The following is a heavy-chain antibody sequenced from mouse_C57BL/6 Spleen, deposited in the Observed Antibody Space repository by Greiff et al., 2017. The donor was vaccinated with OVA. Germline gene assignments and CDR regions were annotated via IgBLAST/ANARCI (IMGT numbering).Heavy chain of an antibody. CDR2: INPGSGGT. V-gene: IGHV1-54*01. D-gene: IGHD2-4*01. Sequence: QVQLKESGAELVRPGTSVKVSCKASGYAFTNYLIEWVKQRPGQGLEWIGVINPGSGGTNYNEKFKGKATLTADKSSSTAYMQLSSLTSEDSAVYFCARSGYDYGLDYWGQGTTLTVSS. CDR3: ARSGYDYGLDY. J-gene: IGHJ2*01. CDR1: GYAFTNYL.